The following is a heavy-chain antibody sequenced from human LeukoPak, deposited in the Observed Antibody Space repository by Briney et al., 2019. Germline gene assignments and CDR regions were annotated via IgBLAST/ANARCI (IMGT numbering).Heavy chain of an antibody. CDR3: AKDRIYADGLWDFDY. J-gene: IGHJ4*02. D-gene: IGHD3-10*01. CDR1: GFTFSTYT. V-gene: IGHV3-23*01. CDR2: ILVNGGT. Sequence: GGSLRLSCIASGFTFSTYTMSWVRQAPGEGLKWVSGILVNGGTYYADSVKGRFTISRDNSKNTLYLQMDSLRADDTAVYYCAKDRIYADGLWDFDYWGQGTLVTVSS.